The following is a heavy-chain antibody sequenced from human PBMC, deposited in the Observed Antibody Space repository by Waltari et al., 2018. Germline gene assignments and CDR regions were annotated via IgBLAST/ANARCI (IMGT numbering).Heavy chain of an antibody. CDR3: ARGVTIFSAVDI. D-gene: IGHD3-9*01. CDR1: GFTFSSYS. V-gene: IGHV3-21*01. J-gene: IGHJ3*02. CDR2: LSSSSSYI. Sequence: EVQLVESGGGLVKPGGSLRLSCAASGFTFSSYSMNWVRQAPGKGLRWVSSLSSSSSYIYYADSVEGGFTISRDNAKNWLYLQMNSLGAEDTAVYYCARGVTIFSAVDIWGQGTMVTVSS.